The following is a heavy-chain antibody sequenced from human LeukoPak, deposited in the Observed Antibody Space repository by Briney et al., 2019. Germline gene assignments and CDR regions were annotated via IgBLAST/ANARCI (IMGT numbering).Heavy chain of an antibody. J-gene: IGHJ4*02. V-gene: IGHV4-39*01. Sequence: SETLPLTCTVSDGSISSSSYYWGWIRQPPGKGLEWIGSIYYSGSTYNNPSLKSRVTISVDTSKNQFSLKLSSVTAADTAVYYCARQQDYSDSSGYYTPFDYWGQGTLVTVSS. CDR2: IYYSGST. CDR3: ARQQDYSDSSGYYTPFDY. D-gene: IGHD3-22*01. CDR1: DGSISSSSYY.